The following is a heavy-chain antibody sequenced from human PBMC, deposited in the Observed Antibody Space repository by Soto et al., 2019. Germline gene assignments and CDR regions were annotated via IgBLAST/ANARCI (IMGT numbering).Heavy chain of an antibody. CDR1: GYTFTSYA. CDR2: IIPILGIA. CDR3: AVPDSTNGDY. J-gene: IGHJ4*02. V-gene: IGHV1-69*04. Sequence: GASVKVSCKASGYTFTSYAMHWVRQAPGQRLEWMGRIIPILGIANYAQKFQGRVTITADKSTSTAYMELSSLRSEDTAVYYCAVPDSTNGDYWGQGTLVTVSS. D-gene: IGHD2-2*01.